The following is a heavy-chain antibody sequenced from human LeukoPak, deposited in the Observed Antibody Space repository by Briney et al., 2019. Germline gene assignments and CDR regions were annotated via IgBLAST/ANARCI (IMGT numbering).Heavy chain of an antibody. CDR2: VYYTGSS. CDR3: ARLSRIATAGAYSYHSLDI. Sequence: SEALSLTCTVSGGSINDHAWCWIRQAPGRGLEWIGCVYYTGSSEYNASLKSRLTISTDTSNNQLSLKVTSVTAADTAIYSCARLSRIATAGAYSYHSLDIWGQGTTVTVSS. D-gene: IGHD6-13*01. CDR1: GGSINDHA. V-gene: IGHV4-59*11. J-gene: IGHJ6*02.